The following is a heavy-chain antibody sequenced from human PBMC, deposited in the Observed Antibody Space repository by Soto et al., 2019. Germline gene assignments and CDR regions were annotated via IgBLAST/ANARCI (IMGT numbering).Heavy chain of an antibody. Sequence: QVQLVQSGAEVKKPGSSVKVSCKASGGTFGNSAISWVRQAPGQGLEGMGGIIRSFATGNSAPEFQGRLTITANRSTTTAYMELSSLRSEDTAVYYCARSYYGSGSYWFYGMDVWGQGTTVTVSS. D-gene: IGHD3-10*01. CDR2: IIRSFATG. J-gene: IGHJ6*02. CDR3: ARSYYGSGSYWFYGMDV. V-gene: IGHV1-69*06. CDR1: GGTFGNSA.